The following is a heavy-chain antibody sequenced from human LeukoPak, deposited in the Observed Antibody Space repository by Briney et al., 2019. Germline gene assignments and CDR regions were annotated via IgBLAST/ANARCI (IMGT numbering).Heavy chain of an antibody. CDR1: GFTFSSNA. Sequence: GGSLRLSCVASGFTFSSNAMTWVRQAPGKGLECVAAITAAGDTTYYSDSVKGRFTTSRDNSRNTFYLQLNSLRAEDTALYYCAKAYGTNGYYQLPIDFWGQGTLVTVSS. CDR2: ITAAGDTT. V-gene: IGHV3-23*01. D-gene: IGHD3-22*01. J-gene: IGHJ4*02. CDR3: AKAYGTNGYYQLPIDF.